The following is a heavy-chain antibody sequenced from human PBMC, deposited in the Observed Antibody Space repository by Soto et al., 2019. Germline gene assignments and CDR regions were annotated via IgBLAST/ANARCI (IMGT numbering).Heavy chain of an antibody. Sequence: QVQLVQSGAEVKKPGSSVKVPCKASGGTFSRYAINWLRQAPGQGLEWMGGIIPVFGKANYAQKFQGRVTITADESTTTGYMELRSLTSEDTAVYYCARDGTLYDSSAYYYVYWGQGTLVTVSS. CDR1: GGTFSRYA. V-gene: IGHV1-69*01. J-gene: IGHJ4*02. CDR2: IIPVFGKA. CDR3: ARDGTLYDSSAYYYVY. D-gene: IGHD3-22*01.